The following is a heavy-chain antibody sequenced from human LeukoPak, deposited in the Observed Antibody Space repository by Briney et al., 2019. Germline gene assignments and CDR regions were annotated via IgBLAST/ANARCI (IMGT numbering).Heavy chain of an antibody. V-gene: IGHV4-34*01. J-gene: IGHJ6*02. Sequence: SETLSLTCAVYGGSFSGYYWSWIRQPPEKGLEWIGEINHSGSTNYNPSLKSRVTISVDTSKNQFSLKLSSVTAADTAVYYCARGDITMVRGVIPYGMDVWGQGTTVTVSS. D-gene: IGHD3-10*01. CDR3: ARGDITMVRGVIPYGMDV. CDR2: INHSGST. CDR1: GGSFSGYY.